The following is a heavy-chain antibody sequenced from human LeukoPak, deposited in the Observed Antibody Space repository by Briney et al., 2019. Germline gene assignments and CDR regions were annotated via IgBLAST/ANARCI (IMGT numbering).Heavy chain of an antibody. J-gene: IGHJ4*02. CDR2: ISDSGSSP. V-gene: IGHV3-23*01. Sequence: GGSLRLSCAASGFTFSACGMSWVRQAPGKGLEWVSSISDSGSSPYYADSVKGRFTISRDNSKNTLYLQMNSLRAEDTAVYYCAGDTYYDILTGYQLDYWGQGTLVTVSS. CDR3: AGDTYYDILTGYQLDY. CDR1: GFTFSACG. D-gene: IGHD3-9*01.